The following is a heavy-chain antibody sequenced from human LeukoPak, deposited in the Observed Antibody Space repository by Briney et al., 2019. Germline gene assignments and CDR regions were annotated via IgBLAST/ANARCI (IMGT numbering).Heavy chain of an antibody. CDR1: VDSISSGDYY. J-gene: IGHJ4*02. CDR2: IYYSGST. Sequence: PSHTLSLTCTVSVDSISSGDYYWNSIRQPPGKVLEWIGYIYYSGSTYYNTSLKSQVTISVDTSKNQSSLKLSSVTAADTAVYYCAREYQLLFLDYWGRGTLVTVSS. V-gene: IGHV4-30-4*01. CDR3: AREYQLLFLDY. D-gene: IGHD2-2*01.